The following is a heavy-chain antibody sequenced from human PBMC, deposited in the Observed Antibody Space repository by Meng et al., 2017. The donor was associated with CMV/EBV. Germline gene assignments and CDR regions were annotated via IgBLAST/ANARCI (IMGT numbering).Heavy chain of an antibody. V-gene: IGHV3-23*03. CDR2: IYSGGSST. CDR3: AKVDGYGSQY. D-gene: IGHD3-16*01. J-gene: IGHJ4*02. CDR1: GGSFSGYY. Sequence: GGSLRLSCAVYGGSFSGYYWSWIRQAPGKGLEWVSVIYSGGSSTYYADSVKGRFTISRDNSKNTLYLQMNSLRAEDTAVYYCAKVDGYGSQYWGQGTLVTVSS.